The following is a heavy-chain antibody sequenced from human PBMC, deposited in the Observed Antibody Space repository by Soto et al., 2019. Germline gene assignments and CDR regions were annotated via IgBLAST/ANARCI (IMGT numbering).Heavy chain of an antibody. J-gene: IGHJ4*02. CDR1: GFDFTNSW. Sequence: EVQLVESGGGLVQPGGSLRLSCAASGFDFTNSWMHWVRQAPGKGLVWVSHVNSDGSITTYADSVKGRFTISRDNGKNTVYLQMNSLRVEDTAVYYCTRDQRYSSAVWGQGTLVTVSS. CDR2: VNSDGSIT. CDR3: TRDQRYSSAV. D-gene: IGHD5-18*01. V-gene: IGHV3-74*01.